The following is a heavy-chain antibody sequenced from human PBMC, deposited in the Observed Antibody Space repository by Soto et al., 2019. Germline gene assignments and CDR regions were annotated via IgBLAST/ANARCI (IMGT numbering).Heavy chain of an antibody. Sequence: ASVKVSCKVSGYTLTELSMHWVRQAPGKGLEWMGGFDPEDGETIYAQKFQGRVTMTEDTSTDTAYMELSSLRSEDTAVYYCATDGGVLRFLEWPLDAFDIWGQGTMVTVSS. CDR1: GYTLTELS. V-gene: IGHV1-24*01. J-gene: IGHJ3*02. CDR2: FDPEDGET. CDR3: ATDGGVLRFLEWPLDAFDI. D-gene: IGHD3-3*01.